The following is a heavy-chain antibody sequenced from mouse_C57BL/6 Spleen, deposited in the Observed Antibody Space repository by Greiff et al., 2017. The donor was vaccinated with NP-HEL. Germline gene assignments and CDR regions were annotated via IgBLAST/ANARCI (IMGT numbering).Heavy chain of an antibody. CDR2: FHPYNDDT. CDR3: ARGDYDGYYNFDY. V-gene: IGHV1-47*01. CDR1: GYTFTTYP. J-gene: IGHJ2*01. Sequence: VKLQESGAELVKPGASVKMSCKASGYTFTTYPIEWMKQNHGKSLEWIGNFHPYNDDTKYNEKFKGKATLTVEKSSSTVYLELSRLTSDDSAVYYCARGDYDGYYNFDYWGQGTTLTVSS. D-gene: IGHD2-3*01.